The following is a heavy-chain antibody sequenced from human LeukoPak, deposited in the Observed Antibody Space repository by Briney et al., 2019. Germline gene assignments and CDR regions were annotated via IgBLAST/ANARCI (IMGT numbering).Heavy chain of an antibody. Sequence: GGSLRLSCAASGFTSSSYAMSWVRQAPGKGLEWVSAISGRGGSTYYADSVKGRFTISRDNSKNTLYLQMNSLRAEDTAVYYCAKVMDYGDPSRINYFDYWGQGTLVTVSS. CDR1: GFTSSSYA. D-gene: IGHD4-17*01. CDR3: AKVMDYGDPSRINYFDY. J-gene: IGHJ4*02. V-gene: IGHV3-23*01. CDR2: ISGRGGST.